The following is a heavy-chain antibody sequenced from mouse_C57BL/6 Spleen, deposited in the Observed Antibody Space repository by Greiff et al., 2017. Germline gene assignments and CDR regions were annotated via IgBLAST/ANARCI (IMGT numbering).Heavy chain of an antibody. CDR2: INPNNGGT. J-gene: IGHJ4*01. V-gene: IGHV1-26*01. CDR1: GYTFTDYY. CDR3: ARRELPYAMDY. Sequence: EVKLMESGPELVKPGASVKISCKASGYTFTDYYMNWVKQSHGKSLEWIGDINPNNGGTSYNQKFKGKATLTVDKSSSTAYMELRSLTSEDSADYYCARRELPYAMDYWGQGTSVTVAS.